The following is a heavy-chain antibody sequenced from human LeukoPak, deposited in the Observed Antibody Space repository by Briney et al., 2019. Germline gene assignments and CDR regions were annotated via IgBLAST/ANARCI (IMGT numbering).Heavy chain of an antibody. V-gene: IGHV3-30*18. CDR1: GFTFSSYG. D-gene: IGHD4-17*01. CDR3: AKDPRMTTVTKGDY. CDR2: ISYVGSNK. Sequence: PGRSLRLSCAASGFTFSSYGMHWVRQAPGKGLEWVAVISYVGSNKYYADSVKGRFTISRDNSKNTLYLQMNSLRAEDTAVYYCAKDPRMTTVTKGDYWGQGTLVTVSS. J-gene: IGHJ4*02.